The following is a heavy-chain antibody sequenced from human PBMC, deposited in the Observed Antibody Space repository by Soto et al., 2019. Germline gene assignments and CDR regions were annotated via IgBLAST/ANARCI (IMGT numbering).Heavy chain of an antibody. J-gene: IGHJ4*02. V-gene: IGHV4-59*01. CDR2: IYYSGST. Sequence: SETLSLTCTVSGGSISSYYWSWIRQPPETGLEWIGFIYYSGSTNYNPSLTSRVTISVDTSKNQCSLKLSSVTAADTAVYYCASSYSGSYWGYFDYWGQGTLVTVSS. CDR1: GGSISSYY. D-gene: IGHD1-26*01. CDR3: ASSYSGSYWGYFDY.